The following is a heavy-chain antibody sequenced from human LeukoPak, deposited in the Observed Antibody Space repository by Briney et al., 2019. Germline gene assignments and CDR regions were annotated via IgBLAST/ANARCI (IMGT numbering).Heavy chain of an antibody. Sequence: SETLSLTCTVSGGSISSYYWSWIRQPPGKGLEWIGYIYYSGSTNYNPSLKSRVTISVDTSKNQFSLKLNSVTAADTAVYYCARGGSSSSLGRLDYWGQGALVTVSS. CDR2: IYYSGST. V-gene: IGHV4-59*01. J-gene: IGHJ4*02. D-gene: IGHD6-6*01. CDR1: GGSISSYY. CDR3: ARGGSSSSLGRLDY.